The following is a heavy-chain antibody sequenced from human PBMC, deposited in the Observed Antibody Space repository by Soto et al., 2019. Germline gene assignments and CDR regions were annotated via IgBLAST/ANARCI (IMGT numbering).Heavy chain of an antibody. J-gene: IGHJ4*02. V-gene: IGHV1-18*01. CDR1: GYTFTHYG. CDR3: ARDESGYSYGFDY. Sequence: QVQLVQSETEVKKPGASVKVSCKASGYTFTHYGITWVRQAPGQGLEWMGWISAYNGNTKYAKSLQGRVNMTTDTSTSTAYMELRSLRSDDTAVNYCARDESGYSYGFDYWGQGTLVTVSS. CDR2: ISAYNGNT. D-gene: IGHD5-18*01.